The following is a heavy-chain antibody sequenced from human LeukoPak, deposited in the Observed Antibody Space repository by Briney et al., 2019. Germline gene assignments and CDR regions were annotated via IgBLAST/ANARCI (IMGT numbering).Heavy chain of an antibody. CDR3: AEVRGEQWLSHFDY. D-gene: IGHD6-19*01. CDR2: IRYDGSNK. CDR1: GFTFSSYG. J-gene: IGHJ4*02. V-gene: IGHV3-30*02. Sequence: GGSLRLSCAASGFTFSSYGMHWVRQAPGKGLEWVAFIRYDGSNKYYADSVKGRFTISRDNSKNTLYLQMNSLRAEDTAVYYCAEVRGEQWLSHFDYWGQGTLVTVSS.